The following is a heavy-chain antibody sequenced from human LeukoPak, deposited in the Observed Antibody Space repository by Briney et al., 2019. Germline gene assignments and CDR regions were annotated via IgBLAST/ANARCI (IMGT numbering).Heavy chain of an antibody. CDR2: INPNSGGT. J-gene: IGHJ2*01. Sequence: GASVKVSCKASGYTFTGYYMHWVRQAPGQGLEWMGWINPNSGGTNYAQKFQGRVTMTRDTSISTAYMELSRLRSDDTAVYYCARDTAVTGDPSHVYWYFDVWGRGTLVTVSS. CDR1: GYTFTGYY. D-gene: IGHD7-27*01. CDR3: ARDTAVTGDPSHVYWYFDV. V-gene: IGHV1-2*02.